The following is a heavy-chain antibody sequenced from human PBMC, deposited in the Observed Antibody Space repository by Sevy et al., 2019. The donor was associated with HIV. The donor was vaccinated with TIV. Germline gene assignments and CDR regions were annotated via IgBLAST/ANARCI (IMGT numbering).Heavy chain of an antibody. CDR1: GGSFSGYY. D-gene: IGHD2-2*01. Sequence: SETLSLTCAVHGGSFSGYYWNWIRQPPGKGLEWIGEINHSGSTIYNPSLKSRVTISVDTSKNQFSLKLSSVTAADTAVYYCARSPPIVVVPGAPSWFDPWGQGTLVTVSS. CDR2: INHSGST. CDR3: ARSPPIVVVPGAPSWFDP. V-gene: IGHV4-34*01. J-gene: IGHJ5*02.